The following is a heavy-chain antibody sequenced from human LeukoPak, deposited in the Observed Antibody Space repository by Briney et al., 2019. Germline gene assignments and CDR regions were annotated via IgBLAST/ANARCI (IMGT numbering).Heavy chain of an antibody. J-gene: IGHJ4*02. CDR1: GGSISSYY. CDR3: ARGFRGDYVWGSYRPAHYFDY. D-gene: IGHD3-16*02. CDR2: IYTSGST. V-gene: IGHV4-4*07. Sequence: SETLSLTCTVSGGSISSYYWSWIRQPAGKGLEWIGRIYTSGSTNYNPSLKSRVTMSVDTSKNQFSLKLSSVTAADTAVYYCARGFRGDYVWGSYRPAHYFDYWGQGTLVTVSS.